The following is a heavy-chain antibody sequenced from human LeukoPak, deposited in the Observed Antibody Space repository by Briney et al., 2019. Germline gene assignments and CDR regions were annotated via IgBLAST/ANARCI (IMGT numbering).Heavy chain of an antibody. V-gene: IGHV3-7*03. D-gene: IGHD6-19*01. J-gene: IGHJ4*02. CDR3: ARVGSEQWLVYFDY. CDR2: IKQDGSEK. CDR1: GFTFSSYW. Sequence: GGSLRLSCAASGFTFSSYWMSWVRQAPGQGLEWVANIKQDGSEKYYVDSVKGRFTISRDNAKNSLYLQMNSLRAEDTAVYYCARVGSEQWLVYFDYWGQGTLVTVSS.